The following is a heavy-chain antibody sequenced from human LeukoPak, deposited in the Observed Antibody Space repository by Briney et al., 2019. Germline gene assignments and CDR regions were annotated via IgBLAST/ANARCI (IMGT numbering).Heavy chain of an antibody. CDR1: GYTFTSYD. CDR2: MNPNSGNT. V-gene: IGHV1-8*01. J-gene: IGHJ5*02. CDR3: ARKGVNILTGYYNNWFDP. D-gene: IGHD3-9*01. Sequence: ASVKVSCKASGYTFTSYDINWVRQATGQGLEWMGWMNPNSGNTGYAQKFQGRVTMTRNTSISTAYMELSSLRSEDTAVYYCARKGVNILTGYYNNWFDPWGQGTLVTVSS.